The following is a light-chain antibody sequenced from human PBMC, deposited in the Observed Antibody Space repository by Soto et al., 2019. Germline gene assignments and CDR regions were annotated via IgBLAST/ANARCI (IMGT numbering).Light chain of an antibody. CDR2: DAS. CDR3: QQYDSFSKT. V-gene: IGKV1-5*01. J-gene: IGKJ1*01. CDR1: QSIRSW. Sequence: DIQMTQSPSTLSASVGDRVTITCRASQSIRSWLAWYQQKPGNAPQLLIYDASKLESVVPSRFSCSGSGNEFTLTISSLQPDDFSTSYCQQYDSFSKTCGRGTKVEVK.